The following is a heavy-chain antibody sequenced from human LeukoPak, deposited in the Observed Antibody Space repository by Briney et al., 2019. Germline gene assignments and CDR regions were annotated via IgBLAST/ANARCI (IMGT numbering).Heavy chain of an antibody. V-gene: IGHV4-4*07. CDR2: IYTSGST. Sequence: SETLSLTCTVSGGSISSYYWSWIRQPAGKGLEWIGRIYTSGSTNYNPPLKSRVTMSVDTSKNQFSLKLSSVTAADTAVYYCARDDDSVVDEKSNWFDPWGQGTLVTVSS. J-gene: IGHJ5*02. CDR3: ARDDDSVVDEKSNWFDP. CDR1: GGSISSYY. D-gene: IGHD2-2*01.